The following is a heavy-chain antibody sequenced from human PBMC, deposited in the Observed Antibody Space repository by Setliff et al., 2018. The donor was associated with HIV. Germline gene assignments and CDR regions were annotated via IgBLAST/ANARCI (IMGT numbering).Heavy chain of an antibody. CDR3: ARQGGGRPYYFYMDV. D-gene: IGHD3-16*01. Sequence: SETLSLTCTVSDGSISDYYWSWIRQPPGKGLEWIGYIYYSGSSNYNPSLKSRVTMSLDTSKNQFSLSLNSVTAADTAVYYCARQGGGRPYYFYMDVWGEGTTVTVSS. J-gene: IGHJ6*03. CDR2: IYYSGSS. V-gene: IGHV4-59*01. CDR1: DGSISDYY.